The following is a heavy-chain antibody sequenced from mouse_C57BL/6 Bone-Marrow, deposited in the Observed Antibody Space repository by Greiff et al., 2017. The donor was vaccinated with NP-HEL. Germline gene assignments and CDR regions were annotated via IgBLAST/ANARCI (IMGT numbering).Heavy chain of an antibody. V-gene: IGHV5-6*03. CDR1: GFTFSSYG. Sequence: EVKLVESGGGLVKPGGSLKLSCAASGFTFSSYGMSWVRQTPDKRLEWVATISSGGSYTYYPDSVKGRFTISRDNAKNTLYLQMSSLKSEDTAMYYCARRSYYGNYPYYFDYWGQGTTLTVAS. D-gene: IGHD2-1*01. J-gene: IGHJ2*01. CDR2: ISSGGSYT. CDR3: ARRSYYGNYPYYFDY.